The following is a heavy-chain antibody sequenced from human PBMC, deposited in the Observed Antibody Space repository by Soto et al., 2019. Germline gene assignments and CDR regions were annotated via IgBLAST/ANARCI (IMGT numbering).Heavy chain of an antibody. Sequence: QVQLQESGPGLVKPSQTLSLTCTVSGGSISSGDYYWSWIRQPPGKGLEWIGYIYYSGSTYYNPSVKSRVTISVDTSKNQFSLKLSSVTAADTAVYYCARAHAAPYCSSTSCLGTFDYWGQGTLVTVSS. CDR2: IYYSGST. J-gene: IGHJ4*02. D-gene: IGHD2-2*01. V-gene: IGHV4-30-4*01. CDR3: ARAHAAPYCSSTSCLGTFDY. CDR1: GGSISSGDYY.